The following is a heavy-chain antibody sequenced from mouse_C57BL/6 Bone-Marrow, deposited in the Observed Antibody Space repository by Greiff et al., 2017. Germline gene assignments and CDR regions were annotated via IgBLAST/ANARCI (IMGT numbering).Heavy chain of an antibody. CDR1: GYTFTSYW. Sequence: QVQLQQPGAELVRPGSSVKLSCKASGYTFTSYWMHWVKQRPIQGLEWIGNIDPSDSETHYNQKFKDKATLTVDKSSSTAYMQLSSLTSEDSAVYYCAYGYDGPLFAYWGQGTLVTVSA. CDR2: IDPSDSET. CDR3: AYGYDGPLFAY. J-gene: IGHJ3*01. V-gene: IGHV1-52*01. D-gene: IGHD2-2*01.